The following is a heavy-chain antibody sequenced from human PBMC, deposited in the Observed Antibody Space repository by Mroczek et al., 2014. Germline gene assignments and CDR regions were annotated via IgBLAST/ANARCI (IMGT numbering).Heavy chain of an antibody. D-gene: IGHD3-3*01. V-gene: IGHV4-34*01. Sequence: QVQLQQWGAGLLKPSETLSLTCAVYGGSFSGYYWSWIRQPPGKGLEWIGEINHSGSTNYNPSLKSRVTISVDTSKNQFSLKLSSVTAADTAVYYCARSTYYDFWSGARDGRSHPPKNWFDPWGQGTLVTVSS. CDR1: GGSFSGYY. CDR2: INHSGST. J-gene: IGHJ5*02. CDR3: ARSTYYDFWSGARDGRSHPPKNWFDP.